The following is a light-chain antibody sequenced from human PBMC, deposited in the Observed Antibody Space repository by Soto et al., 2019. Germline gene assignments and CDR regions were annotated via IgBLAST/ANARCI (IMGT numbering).Light chain of an antibody. V-gene: IGLV2-18*02. CDR1: STDFVGYNR. Sequence: QSALTQPPSVSGSPGQSVTISCTGTSTDFVGYNRVSWYQQPPGTAPKLMIYEVSKRPSGVPDRFSGSKSGNTASLTISGLQAEDEADYYCSSFTSRFTFVFGTGTKVT. CDR2: EVS. J-gene: IGLJ1*01. CDR3: SSFTSRFTFV.